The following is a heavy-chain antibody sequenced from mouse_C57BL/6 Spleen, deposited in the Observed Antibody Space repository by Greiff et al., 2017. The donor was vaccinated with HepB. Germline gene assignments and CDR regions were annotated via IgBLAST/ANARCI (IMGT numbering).Heavy chain of an antibody. Sequence: DVKLVESGGGLVKPGGSLKLSCAASGFTFSSYAMSWVRQTPEKRLEWVATISDGGSYTYYPDNVKGRFTISRDNAKNNLYLQMSHLKSEDTAMYYCARETAQAVFYYFDYWGQGTTLTVSS. CDR3: ARETAQAVFYYFDY. J-gene: IGHJ2*01. D-gene: IGHD3-2*02. CDR2: ISDGGSYT. V-gene: IGHV5-4*01. CDR1: GFTFSSYA.